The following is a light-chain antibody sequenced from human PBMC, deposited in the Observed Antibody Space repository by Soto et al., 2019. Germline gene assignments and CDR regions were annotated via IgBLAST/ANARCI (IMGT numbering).Light chain of an antibody. J-gene: IGLJ1*01. CDR3: SSYAGSNTDYV. CDR1: SSDVGGYKY. Sequence: QSVLTQPPSASGSPGQSVTISCTGTSSDVGGYKYVSWCQQHPGKVPKLMIYEVSKRPSGVPDRFSGSKSGNTASLTVSGLQAEDEADYYCSSYAGSNTDYVFGTGTKVTVL. CDR2: EVS. V-gene: IGLV2-8*01.